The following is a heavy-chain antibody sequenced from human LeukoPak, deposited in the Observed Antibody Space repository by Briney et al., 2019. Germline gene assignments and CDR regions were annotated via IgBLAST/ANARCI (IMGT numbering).Heavy chain of an antibody. CDR1: GFTFSSYA. CDR3: ARDRYYDSSGYYYYYYYGMDV. J-gene: IGHJ6*02. CDR2: ISYDGSDK. D-gene: IGHD3-22*01. Sequence: GGPLRLSCAASGFTFSSYAMHWVRQAPGKGLEWVAVISYDGSDKYYADSVKGRFTISRDNSKNTLYLQMNSLRAEDTAVYYCARDRYYDSSGYYYYYYYGMDVWGQGTTVTVSS. V-gene: IGHV3-30-3*01.